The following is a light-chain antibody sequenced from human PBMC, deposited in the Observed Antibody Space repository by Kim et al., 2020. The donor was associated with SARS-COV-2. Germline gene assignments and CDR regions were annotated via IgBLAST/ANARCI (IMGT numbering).Light chain of an antibody. CDR2: GAS. Sequence: VSPGETATLSCRASQSVTSNLAWYQQRPGQAPRLLIYGASISATCIPDRFSGSGSGTEFTLTISSLQPEDFALYYCQQYNRWPPYIFGQGTKLEI. J-gene: IGKJ2*01. CDR3: QQYNRWPPYI. V-gene: IGKV3-15*01. CDR1: QSVTSN.